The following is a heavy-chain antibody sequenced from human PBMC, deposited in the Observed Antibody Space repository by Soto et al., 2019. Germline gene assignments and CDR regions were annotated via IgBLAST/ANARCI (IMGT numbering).Heavy chain of an antibody. J-gene: IGHJ6*02. V-gene: IGHV4-39*01. D-gene: IGHD1-26*01. CDR1: GGSFTSNNW. CDR3: GRRPKSGSFHYYGVDV. CDR2: IYYTGST. Sequence: SETLSLTCAVSGGSFTSNNWWTWIRQPPGKGLEWIGHIYYTGSTYYIPSLKSRVTISIDTSKNQFSLNLSSVTATDTAVYYCGRRPKSGSFHYYGVDVWGQGTTVTVSS.